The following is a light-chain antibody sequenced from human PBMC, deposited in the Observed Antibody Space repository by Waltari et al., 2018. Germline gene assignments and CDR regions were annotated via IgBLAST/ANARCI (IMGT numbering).Light chain of an antibody. Sequence: QSALTQPRSVSGSPGQSVTISCTGTSSDVGGYDYVSWYQQHPGKAPKLMIYDVNKRPSGVPDRFPGSNSGNTASLTISGLQADDEADYYCCSYAGSQTSVFGGGTKVTVL. V-gene: IGLV2-11*01. CDR2: DVN. CDR1: SSDVGGYDY. J-gene: IGLJ2*01. CDR3: CSYAGSQTSV.